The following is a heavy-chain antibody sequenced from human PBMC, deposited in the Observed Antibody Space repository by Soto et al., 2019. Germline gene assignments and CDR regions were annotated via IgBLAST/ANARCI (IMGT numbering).Heavy chain of an antibody. CDR1: GDSISSGGHN. CDR3: AAGRDASKTGY. J-gene: IGHJ4*02. D-gene: IGHD7-27*01. V-gene: IGHV4-31*03. CDR2: IHYSGSI. Sequence: KPSETLSLTCTVSGDSISSGGHNWSWIRQYPGKGLEWIGFIHYSGSIHYNPSLKSRVSISVDMSRNQFSLRLTSVTAADTAVYYCAAGRDASKTGYWGQGTLVTVSS.